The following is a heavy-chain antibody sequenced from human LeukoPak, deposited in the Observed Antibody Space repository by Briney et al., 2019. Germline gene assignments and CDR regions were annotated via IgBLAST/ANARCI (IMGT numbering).Heavy chain of an antibody. J-gene: IGHJ5*02. CDR2: INPSGGST. CDR3: ARDHPRYDSSEAYNWFDP. V-gene: IGHV1-46*01. D-gene: IGHD3-22*01. CDR1: GGTFTSYY. Sequence: GASVKVSCKASGGTFTSYYMHWVRQAPGQGLEWMGIINPSGGSTSYAQKFQGRVTMTRDTSTSTVYMELSSLRSEDTAVYYCARDHPRYDSSEAYNWFDPWGQGTLVTVSS.